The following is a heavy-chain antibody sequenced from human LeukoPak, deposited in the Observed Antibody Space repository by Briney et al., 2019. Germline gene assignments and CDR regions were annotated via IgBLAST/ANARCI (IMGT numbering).Heavy chain of an antibody. D-gene: IGHD1-26*01. J-gene: IGHJ3*02. V-gene: IGHV1-46*04. CDR1: GYTFTNYY. Sequence: ASVKVSCKASGYTFTNYYLHWVRQTPGQPLEWMGIINPSDGSTSSAQKLQGRVTMTRDISTSTVYMALSSLRAEDTAVYYCARSGSWDACDIWGEGTMVTVSS. CDR3: ARSGSWDACDI. CDR2: INPSDGST.